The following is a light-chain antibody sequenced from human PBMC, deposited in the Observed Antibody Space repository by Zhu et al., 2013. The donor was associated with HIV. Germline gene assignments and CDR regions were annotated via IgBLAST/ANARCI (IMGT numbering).Light chain of an antibody. V-gene: IGKV1-9*01. CDR3: QQLNGYVII. Sequence: DIQLTQSPSFLSASVGDRVTITCRASQGIRSLLVWYQQKPAKAPKLLIDAAFTLQSGVPSRFSGSGSGTEFTLTISNLQPEDFATYYCQQLNGYVIIFGQGTRLEIK. J-gene: IGKJ5*01. CDR2: AAF. CDR1: QGIRSL.